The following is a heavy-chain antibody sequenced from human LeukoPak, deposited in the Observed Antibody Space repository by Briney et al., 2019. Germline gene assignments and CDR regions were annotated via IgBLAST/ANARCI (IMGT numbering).Heavy chain of an antibody. CDR1: GYSISSGYY. CDR2: IYYSGST. CDR3: ARDEYSSGWYGN. Sequence: SETLPLTCTVSGYSISSGYYWGWIRQPPGKGLEWIGYIYYSGSTNYNPSLKSRVTISVDTSKNQFSLKLSSVTAADTAVYYCARDEYSSGWYGNWGQGTLVTVSS. D-gene: IGHD6-19*01. V-gene: IGHV4-59*01. J-gene: IGHJ4*02.